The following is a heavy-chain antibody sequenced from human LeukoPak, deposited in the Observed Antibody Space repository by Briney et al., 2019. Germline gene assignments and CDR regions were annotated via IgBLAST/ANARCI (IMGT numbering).Heavy chain of an antibody. CDR3: TTGAGRGY. CDR1: GFTFSNSW. V-gene: IGHV3-15*07. CDR2: INSKTDGGTT. J-gene: IGHJ4*02. D-gene: IGHD3-10*01. Sequence: PGGSLRLSCAASGFTFSNSWMNWVRQAPGKGLEWVGRINSKTDGGTTDYAAPVKGRFTISRDDSKNTLYLQMNSLKSEDTAVYYCTTGAGRGYWGQGTLVTVSS.